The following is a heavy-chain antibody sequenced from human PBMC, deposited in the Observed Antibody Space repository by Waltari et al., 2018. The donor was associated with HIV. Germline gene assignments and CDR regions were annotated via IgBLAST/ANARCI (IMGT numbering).Heavy chain of an antibody. CDR1: GYTFTGYY. CDR2: ISPNSGGT. J-gene: IGHJ3*02. V-gene: IGHV1-2*02. Sequence: QVQLVQSGAEVMKPGASVKVSCKASGYTFTGYYMNWVRQAPGQGLEWMGWISPNSGGTNYAQKFQGRVTMTRYTSISTAYMDLSRLRSDDTAVYYCVRDRLEGAFDIWGQGTMVTVSS. CDR3: VRDRLEGAFDI. D-gene: IGHD3-3*01.